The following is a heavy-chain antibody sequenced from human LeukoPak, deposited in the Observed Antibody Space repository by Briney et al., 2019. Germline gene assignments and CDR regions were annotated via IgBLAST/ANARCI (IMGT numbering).Heavy chain of an antibody. J-gene: IGHJ5*02. D-gene: IGHD3-16*01. V-gene: IGHV4-59*01. CDR1: GGSISSYY. CDR2: ISHSGST. CDR3: ARGYDWGIYGWSDP. Sequence: PSETLSLTCIVAGGSISSYYWIWIRQPPGKGLEWIGHISHSGSTNYNPSLQSRVTISVDTSKKQFSLKLNSVTAADTAVYYCARGYDWGIYGWSDPWGQGTLVTVSS.